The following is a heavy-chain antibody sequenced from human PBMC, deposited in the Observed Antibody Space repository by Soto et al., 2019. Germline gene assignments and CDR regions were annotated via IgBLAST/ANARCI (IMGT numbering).Heavy chain of an antibody. Sequence: GGSRRLACAASGFSLSSIAMGWVRPAPGRGLECVSAISGSGGSTNYTDSVKDPLTISSDNTKTTVYLQMKSLRAENTAVYYCTKDEGAVKIAAAELSVDYWGQGTLVTVSS. CDR3: TKDEGAVKIAAAELSVDY. J-gene: IGHJ4*02. CDR1: GFSLSSIA. CDR2: ISGSGGST. D-gene: IGHD6-13*01. V-gene: IGHV3-23*01.